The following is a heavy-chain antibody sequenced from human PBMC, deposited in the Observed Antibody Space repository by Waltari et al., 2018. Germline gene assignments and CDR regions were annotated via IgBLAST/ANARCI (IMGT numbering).Heavy chain of an antibody. J-gene: IGHJ4*02. Sequence: QVQLQASGPGLVKPSETLSLTCTVSGGSISSHYWRWIRQPPGKGLEWIGYIYYSGSTNYNPSHKSRVTISVDTDKNQFSLKLSSVTAADTAVYYCASEVPYDSSGYYDYWGQGTLVTVSS. CDR3: ASEVPYDSSGYYDY. CDR1: GGSISSHY. CDR2: IYYSGST. D-gene: IGHD3-22*01. V-gene: IGHV4-59*11.